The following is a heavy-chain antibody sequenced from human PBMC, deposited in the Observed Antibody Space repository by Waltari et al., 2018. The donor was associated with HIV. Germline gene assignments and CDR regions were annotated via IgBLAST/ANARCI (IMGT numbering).Heavy chain of an antibody. V-gene: IGHV3-23*01. D-gene: IGHD3-3*02. CDR1: GFTFSSYA. Sequence: EVRLLESGGDLVQSGGSLRLSCVASGFTFSSYAMSWVRQVPGKGLDWVSSISDSGGEKYYADSVKGRFTISRDNSKNTLYLQMNSLRAEDTAVYYCAKPWHLFDYWGQGILVTVSS. CDR3: AKPWHLFDY. CDR2: ISDSGGEK. J-gene: IGHJ4*02.